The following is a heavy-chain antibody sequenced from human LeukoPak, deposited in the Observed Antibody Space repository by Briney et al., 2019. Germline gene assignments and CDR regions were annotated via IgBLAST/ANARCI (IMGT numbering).Heavy chain of an antibody. CDR2: ISGSGGST. D-gene: IGHD6-19*01. J-gene: IGHJ4*02. V-gene: IGHV3-23*01. CDR3: ANRRDIAVAGHSDY. Sequence: PGGSLRLSCAASGFTFSSYAMSWVRQAPGKGLEWVSAISGSGGSTYYADSVKGRFTISRDNSKNTLYLQMNSLRAEDTAVYYCANRRDIAVAGHSDYWGQGTLVTVSS. CDR1: GFTFSSYA.